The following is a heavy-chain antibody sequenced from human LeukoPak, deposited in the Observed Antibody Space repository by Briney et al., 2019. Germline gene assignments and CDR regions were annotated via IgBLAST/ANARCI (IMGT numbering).Heavy chain of an antibody. J-gene: IGHJ4*02. CDR1: GGTFSSYA. CDR2: IIPIFGTA. CDR3: ARGPPSGSYCGGDCYGY. Sequence: ASVKVSCKASGGTFSSYAISWVRQAPGQGLEWMGGIIPIFGTANYAQKFQGRVTITADESTSTAYMELSSLRSEHTAVYYCARGPPSGSYCGGDCYGYWGQGTLVTVSS. D-gene: IGHD2-21*01. V-gene: IGHV1-69*13.